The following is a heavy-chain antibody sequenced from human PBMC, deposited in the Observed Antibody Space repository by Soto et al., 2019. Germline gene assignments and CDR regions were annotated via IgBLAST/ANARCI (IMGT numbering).Heavy chain of an antibody. CDR3: ARGVAETDFYPWAHWFDL. Sequence: QMVLQESGPGLVKPSETLSLTCNVSGGSISSFYWTWIRQPAGGRLEWIGRVYDSGSSNYNPSLKTRITMSLHRSRSQFYMSLYSVTAADTAVYYCARGVAETDFYPWAHWFDLWGQGILVPVSS. CDR1: GGSISSFY. V-gene: IGHV4-4*07. CDR2: VYDSGSS. J-gene: IGHJ5*02. D-gene: IGHD6-19*01.